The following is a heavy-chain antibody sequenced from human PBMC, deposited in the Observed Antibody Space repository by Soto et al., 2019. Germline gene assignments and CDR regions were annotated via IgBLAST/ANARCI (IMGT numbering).Heavy chain of an antibody. Sequence: GGSLRLSCTASGFTFSSSAMTWVRQAPGKGLEWVSAISGGDGSPSYADSVKGRFTISRDNSKNTLYLHMNSLRADDTAAYYCAKWHTYNYGSLAFSGFDCWGQGTQVTVSS. CDR3: AKWHTYNYGSLAFSGFDC. CDR2: ISGGDGSP. J-gene: IGHJ4*02. V-gene: IGHV3-23*01. CDR1: GFTFSSSA. D-gene: IGHD6-19*01.